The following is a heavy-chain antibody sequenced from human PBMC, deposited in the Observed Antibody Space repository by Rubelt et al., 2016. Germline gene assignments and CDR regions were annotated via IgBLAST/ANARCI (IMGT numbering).Heavy chain of an antibody. CDR3: ATYCGSDPCYGWNYYGMDV. V-gene: IGHV3-48*04. Sequence: VRPGGSLRLSCAASGFTFGGYSMNWLRQAPGKGLEWVSYISSSSSLIYYADSVKGRFTISRDNAKNSLYLQMNSLRAADTAVYYCATYCGSDPCYGWNYYGMDVWGQGTTVIVSS. CDR2: ISSSSSLI. J-gene: IGHJ6*02. D-gene: IGHD2-21*02. CDR1: GFTFGGYS.